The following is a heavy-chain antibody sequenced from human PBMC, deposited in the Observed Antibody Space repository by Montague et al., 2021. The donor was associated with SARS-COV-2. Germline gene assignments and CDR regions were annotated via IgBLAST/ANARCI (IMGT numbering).Heavy chain of an antibody. CDR2: ISYSGST. V-gene: IGHV4-59*08. Sequence: SETLSLTCTVSGGSLSSYYWGWIRQPPGKGLEWICYISYSGSTNYNPSLKGGLTISVDTSKIQFSLNLISVTAADTAVYYCARHVSGSLTHFHHWGHGSLVTVSA. J-gene: IGHJ1*01. CDR3: ARHVSGSLTHFHH. CDR1: GGSLSSYY. D-gene: IGHD1-26*01.